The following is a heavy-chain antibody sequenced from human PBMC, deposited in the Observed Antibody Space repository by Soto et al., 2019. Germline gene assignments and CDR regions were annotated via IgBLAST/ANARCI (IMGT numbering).Heavy chain of an antibody. J-gene: IGHJ4*02. CDR3: ARDRDPMTTVTEIGC. Sequence: GGSLRLSCAASGFTFSSYGMHWVRRAPGKGLEWVAVIWYDGSNKYYGDSVKGRFTISRDNSKNTLYLQMNSLRGEDMAVYYCARDRDPMTTVTEIGCWGQGTLVTVSS. CDR2: IWYDGSNK. V-gene: IGHV3-33*01. CDR1: GFTFSSYG. D-gene: IGHD4-17*01.